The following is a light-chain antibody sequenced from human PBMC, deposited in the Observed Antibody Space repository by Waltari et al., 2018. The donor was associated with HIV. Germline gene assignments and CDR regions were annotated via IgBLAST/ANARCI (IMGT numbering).Light chain of an antibody. CDR3: GTWDSSLSAGV. V-gene: IGLV1-51*01. CDR1: CPKLGNNY. CDR2: DNN. Sequence: QSVLTQPPSVSAAPAQTVTISCFGSCPKLGNNYVSWYQQFPGTAPQLLIYDNNKRPSGIPDRFSGSKSGTSATLGITGLQTGDEADYYCGTWDSSLSAGVFGGGTKLTVL. J-gene: IGLJ2*01.